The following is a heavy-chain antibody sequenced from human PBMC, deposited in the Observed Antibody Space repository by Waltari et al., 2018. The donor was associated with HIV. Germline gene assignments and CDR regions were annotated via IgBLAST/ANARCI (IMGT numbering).Heavy chain of an antibody. CDR1: GFTFSSYW. CDR3: ARRIVGAIHSFDY. J-gene: IGHJ4*02. V-gene: IGHV3-7*01. Sequence: EVQLVESGGGLVQPGGSLRLSCAASGFTFSSYWMSWVRQAPGMGLEWVANIQQDGREEYYVASVKGRFTISRDNAKNSLYLQMNSLRAEDTAVYYCARRIVGAIHSFDYWGQGTLVTVSS. D-gene: IGHD1-26*01. CDR2: IQQDGREE.